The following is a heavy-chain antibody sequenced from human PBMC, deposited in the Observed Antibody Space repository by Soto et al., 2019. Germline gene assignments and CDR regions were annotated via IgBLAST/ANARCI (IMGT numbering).Heavy chain of an antibody. V-gene: IGHV3-30-3*01. Sequence: GGSLRLSCAASGFTFSSYAMHWVRQAPGKGLEWVAVISYDGSNKYYADSVKGRFTISRDNSKNTLYLQMNSLRAEDTAVYYCARVLDAYCSSTSCYDGYYYYGMDVWGQGTTVTVS. J-gene: IGHJ6*02. CDR1: GFTFSSYA. CDR2: ISYDGSNK. D-gene: IGHD2-2*01. CDR3: ARVLDAYCSSTSCYDGYYYYGMDV.